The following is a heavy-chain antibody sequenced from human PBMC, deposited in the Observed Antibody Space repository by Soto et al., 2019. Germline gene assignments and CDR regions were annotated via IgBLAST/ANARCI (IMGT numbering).Heavy chain of an antibody. CDR3: ARGVSCWYGLSYFDY. CDR2: IYYSGST. V-gene: IGHV4-30-4*02. CDR1: GGSISSGDYY. J-gene: IGHJ4*02. Sequence: PSETLSLTCTVSGGSISSGDYYWSWIRQPPGKGLEWIGYIYYSGSTYYNPSLKSRVTISVDTSKNQFSLKLSSVTAADTAVYYCARGVSCWYGLSYFDYWGQGTLVTVSS. D-gene: IGHD6-19*01.